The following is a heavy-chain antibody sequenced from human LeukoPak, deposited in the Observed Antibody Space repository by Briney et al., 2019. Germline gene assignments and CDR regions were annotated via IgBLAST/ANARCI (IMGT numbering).Heavy chain of an antibody. CDR3: ARAGWIITSGIDY. V-gene: IGHV4-38-2*01. CDR2: VYHTGST. CDR1: GYSLSGGYY. J-gene: IGHJ4*02. D-gene: IGHD3-10*01. Sequence: SETLSLTCAVSGYSLSGGYYWALIRQPPGKGLEWIGTVYHTGSTYYNPSLDSRVTISVDTSKNEFSLNLKSVTAADTAVYYCARAGWIITSGIDYWGQGALVTVSS.